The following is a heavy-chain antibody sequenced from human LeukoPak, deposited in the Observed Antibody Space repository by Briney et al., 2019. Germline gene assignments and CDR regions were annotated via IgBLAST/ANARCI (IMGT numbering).Heavy chain of an antibody. CDR3: ARAPPRLDSYILYY. D-gene: IGHD5-24*01. V-gene: IGHV1-69*04. CDR2: IIPTTGLA. Sequence: SVKVSCKPSGGTFTNLAINWVRQAPGQGLEWMGRIIPTTGLASYAQKFQGRVTITADKSTSTAYMELSSLGSEDTAVYYCARAPPRLDSYILYYWGQGTLVTVSS. CDR1: GGTFTNLA. J-gene: IGHJ4*02.